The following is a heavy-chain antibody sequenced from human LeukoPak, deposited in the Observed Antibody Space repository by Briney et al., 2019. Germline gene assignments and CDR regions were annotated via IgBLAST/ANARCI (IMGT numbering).Heavy chain of an antibody. V-gene: IGHV3-23*01. D-gene: IGHD3-10*01. J-gene: IGHJ4*02. CDR3: AKEVYGSGPYYLDY. CDR2: ISGSGGST. CDR1: GFTFSSYA. Sequence: GGSLRLSCAASGFTFSSYAMSWVRQAPGKGLEWVSAISGSGGSTYYADSVKGRFTISRDNSRNTLYLQMNSLRAEDTAIYYCAKEVYGSGPYYLDYWGQGTLVTVSS.